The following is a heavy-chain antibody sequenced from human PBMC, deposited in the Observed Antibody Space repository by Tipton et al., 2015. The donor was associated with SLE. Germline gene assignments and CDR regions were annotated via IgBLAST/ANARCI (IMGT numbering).Heavy chain of an antibody. D-gene: IGHD3-10*01. CDR1: GFTFSSYG. J-gene: IGHJ4*02. V-gene: IGHV3-33*01. CDR2: IWYDGSNK. Sequence: SLRLSCAASGFTFSSYGMHWVRQAPGKGLEWVAVIWYDGSNKYYADSVKGRFTISRDNSKNTLYLQMNSLRAEDTALYYCARDRDHYPIDYWGQGTLVTVSS. CDR3: ARDRDHYPIDY.